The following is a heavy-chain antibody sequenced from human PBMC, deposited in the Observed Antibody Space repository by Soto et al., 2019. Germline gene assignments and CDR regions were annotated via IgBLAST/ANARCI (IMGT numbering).Heavy chain of an antibody. CDR1: GGTFSSYA. Sequence: EASVKVSCKASGGTFSSYAISWVRQAPGQGLEWMGGIIPIFGTANYAQKFQGRVTITADESTSTAYMELSSLRSEDTAVYYCARSIAVAGNRFDYWGQGTLVTVSS. D-gene: IGHD6-19*01. CDR2: IIPIFGTA. J-gene: IGHJ4*02. V-gene: IGHV1-69*13. CDR3: ARSIAVAGNRFDY.